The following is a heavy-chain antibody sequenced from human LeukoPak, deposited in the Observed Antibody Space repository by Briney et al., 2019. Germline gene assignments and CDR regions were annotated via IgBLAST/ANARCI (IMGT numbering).Heavy chain of an antibody. Sequence: WETLSLTCTVSGDSINSYYWNWIRQPPGKGLEWIGYIYYSGRTDYNPSLKSRVTISVDTSKHQFSMKLKSVTAADTAVYFCARGRWLPNAFDIWGQGTMVTVFS. D-gene: IGHD5-24*01. CDR3: ARGRWLPNAFDI. J-gene: IGHJ3*02. CDR2: IYYSGRT. CDR1: GDSINSYY. V-gene: IGHV4-59*01.